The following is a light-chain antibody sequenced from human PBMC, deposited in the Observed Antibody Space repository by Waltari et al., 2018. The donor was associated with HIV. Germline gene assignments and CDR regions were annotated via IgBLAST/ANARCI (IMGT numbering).Light chain of an antibody. V-gene: IGLV2-14*01. Sequence: QSALTQPASVSGSPGQSITISCTGATSDIGDYHYVSWYQQQSAKAPRLIIYGVTQRLSGVSSRFSGSKSGNTASLTISGLQAEDEADYYCSSYTGITTLLYVFGSGTKVTVL. CDR3: SSYTGITTLLYV. J-gene: IGLJ1*01. CDR1: TSDIGDYHY. CDR2: GVT.